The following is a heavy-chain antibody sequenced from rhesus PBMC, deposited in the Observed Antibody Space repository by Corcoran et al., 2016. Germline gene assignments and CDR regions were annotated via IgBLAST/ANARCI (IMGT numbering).Heavy chain of an antibody. J-gene: IGHJ4*01. V-gene: IGHV4-160*01. CDR3: TRDFDYDFDY. Sequence: QVQLQESGPGLVKPSETLSLTCAVSCYSISSNYWSWIRQPPGKVLEWIGYIYGSDGSTYNNPSLKSRVTISTDTSKNHFSLKLTSLTAADTAVYYCTRDFDYDFDYWGQGVLVTVSS. D-gene: IGHD3-40*01. CDR2: IYGSDGST. CDR1: CYSISSNY.